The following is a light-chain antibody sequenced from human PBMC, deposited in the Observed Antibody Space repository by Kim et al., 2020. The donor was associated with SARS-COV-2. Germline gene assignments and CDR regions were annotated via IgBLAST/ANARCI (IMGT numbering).Light chain of an antibody. CDR3: QVWDSSSDHPV. CDR2: YDS. V-gene: IGLV3-21*04. CDR1: NIGSKR. Sequence: APGKTAMITCGGNNIGSKRVPWYQQKPGRAPGLVIYYDSDRPSGIPERFSGSNSGNTATLTISRVEAGDEADYYCQVWDSSSDHPVFGGGTQLTVL. J-gene: IGLJ3*02.